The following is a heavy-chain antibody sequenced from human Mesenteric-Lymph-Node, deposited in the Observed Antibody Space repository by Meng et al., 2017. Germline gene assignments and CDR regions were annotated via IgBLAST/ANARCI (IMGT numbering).Heavy chain of an antibody. Sequence: QEAGPRLVNPSQTLSLTCTVSGGSISSGCFYWSWIRQHPGKGLEWIGYIYYSGSTYYNPSLRSRVAISIDTSKNQFSLKLTSVTAADTAVYFCARTNYGDYNWFDPWGQGTLVTVSS. CDR1: GGSISSGCFY. J-gene: IGHJ5*02. D-gene: IGHD4-17*01. CDR2: IYYSGST. CDR3: ARTNYGDYNWFDP. V-gene: IGHV4-31*03.